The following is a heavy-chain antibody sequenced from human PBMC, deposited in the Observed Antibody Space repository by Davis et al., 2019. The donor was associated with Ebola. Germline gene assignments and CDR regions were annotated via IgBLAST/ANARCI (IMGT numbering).Heavy chain of an antibody. CDR3: ARGRGLGYCSSTSCYRRYYYYGMDV. V-gene: IGHV4-34*01. CDR1: GGSFSGYY. Sequence: SETLSLTCAVYGGSFSGYYWSWIRQPPGKGLEWIGEINHSGSTNYNPSLKSRVTISVDTSKNQFSLKLSSVTAADTAVYYCARGRGLGYCSSTSCYRRYYYYGMDVWGQGTTVTVSS. D-gene: IGHD2-2*02. J-gene: IGHJ6*02. CDR2: INHSGST.